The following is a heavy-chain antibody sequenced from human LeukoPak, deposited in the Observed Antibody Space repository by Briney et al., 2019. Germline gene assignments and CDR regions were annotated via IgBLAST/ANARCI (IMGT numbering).Heavy chain of an antibody. CDR1: GFTFSSYS. CDR3: ARRDDYGDYIYYFDY. D-gene: IGHD4-17*01. Sequence: PGGSLRLSCAASGFTFSSYSMNWVRQAPGKGLEWVSYISSSSSTIYYADSVKGRFTISRDNAKNSLYLQMNGLRAEDTAVYYCARRDDYGDYIYYFDYWGQGTLVTVSS. V-gene: IGHV3-48*04. J-gene: IGHJ4*02. CDR2: ISSSSSTI.